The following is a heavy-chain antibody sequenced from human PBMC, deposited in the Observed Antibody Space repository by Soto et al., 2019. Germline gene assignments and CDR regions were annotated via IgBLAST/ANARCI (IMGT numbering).Heavy chain of an antibody. CDR3: ARDALRRFDY. D-gene: IGHD3-16*01. V-gene: IGHV3-7*04. CDR1: GFTFSAYW. J-gene: IGHJ4*02. CDR2: IRQDGSER. Sequence: EVQLVESGGGLVQPGKSLRLSCATSGFTFSAYWMTWVRQAPGKGLEWVASIRQDGSERYYVDSVKGRFTISRDNAKNSLFLQMNSLRAEDTAVYYCARDALRRFDYWGQGTLVTVSS.